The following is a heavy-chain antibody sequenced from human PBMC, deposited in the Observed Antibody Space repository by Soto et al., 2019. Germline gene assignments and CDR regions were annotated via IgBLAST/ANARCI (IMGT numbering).Heavy chain of an antibody. J-gene: IGHJ5*02. CDR3: TSDTFGLRDT. CDR1: GFPFSHYW. V-gene: IGHV3-74*01. D-gene: IGHD3-16*01. CDR2: INPAGAIT. Sequence: GGSLRLSCAASGFPFSHYWMHWVRQTPGKGLVWVSRINPAGAITNYADSVEGRFTISRDNADSALFLQMNSLSAEDTAIYYCTSDTFGLRDTWGQGTLVTVSS.